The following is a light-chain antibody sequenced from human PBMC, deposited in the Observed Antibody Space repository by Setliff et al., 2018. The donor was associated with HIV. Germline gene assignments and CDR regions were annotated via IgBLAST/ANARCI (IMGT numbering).Light chain of an antibody. Sequence: QSVLAQPASVSGSPGQSITISCTGTSNDVGNYNLVSWCQQHPGKAPKLIIYEVNNRPSGVPFRFSGSKSGNTASLTISGLQAEDEADYYCCSHAGLTSYVFGSGTKVTVL. CDR3: CSHAGLTSYV. CDR2: EVN. V-gene: IGLV2-23*02. J-gene: IGLJ1*01. CDR1: SNDVGNYNL.